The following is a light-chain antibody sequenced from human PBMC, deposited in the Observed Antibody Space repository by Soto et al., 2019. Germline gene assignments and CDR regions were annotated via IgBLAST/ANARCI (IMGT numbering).Light chain of an antibody. V-gene: IGLV2-11*01. Sequence: QSALTQPRSVSGSPGQSVTISCTGTSSDVGGYNYVSWYQQHPGKAPKLMIYDVSKRPSGVPDRFSGSKSGNTASLTISGLKAEDESDYYCCSYAGRYRVFGGGTKLTVL. CDR2: DVS. CDR1: SSDVGGYNY. CDR3: CSYAGRYRV. J-gene: IGLJ2*01.